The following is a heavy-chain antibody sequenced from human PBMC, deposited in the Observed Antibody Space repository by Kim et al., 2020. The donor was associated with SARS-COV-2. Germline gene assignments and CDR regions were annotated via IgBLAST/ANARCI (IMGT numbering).Heavy chain of an antibody. J-gene: IGHJ6*02. CDR2: IYSGGST. CDR1: GFTVSSNY. CDR3: VRDKRELDPRYSGYDYYYYYGMDV. V-gene: IGHV3-53*01. Sequence: GGSLRLSCVASGFTVSSNYMSWVRQAPGKGLEWVSDIYSGGSTYYADSAKGRFTISRDNSKNTLYLQMNSLRAEDTAVYYCVRDKRELDPRYSGYDYYYYYGMDVWGQGTTVTVSS. D-gene: IGHD5-12*01.